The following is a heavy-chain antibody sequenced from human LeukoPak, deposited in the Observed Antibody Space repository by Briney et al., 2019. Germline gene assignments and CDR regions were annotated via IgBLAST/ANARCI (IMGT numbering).Heavy chain of an antibody. CDR3: ARHTVTNLRYGAGYYFDY. CDR1: GGSISSSSYY. CDR2: IYYSGST. D-gene: IGHD4-17*01. J-gene: IGHJ4*02. V-gene: IGHV4-39*01. Sequence: SETLSLTCTVSGGSISSSSYYWGWIRQPPGKGLEWIGSIYYSGSTYYNPSLKSRVTISVDTSKNQFSLKLSSVTAADTAVYYCARHTVTNLRYGAGYYFDYWGQGTLVTVSS.